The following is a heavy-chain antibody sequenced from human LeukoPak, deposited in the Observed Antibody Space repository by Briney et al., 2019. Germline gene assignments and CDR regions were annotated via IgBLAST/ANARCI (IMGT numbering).Heavy chain of an antibody. CDR3: AGPLAPFDY. V-gene: IGHV4-38-2*01. J-gene: IGHJ4*02. CDR1: GYSISSGYY. Sequence: SETLSLTCAVSGYSISSGYYWGWIRQPPGKGLEWIGSIYHSGSTNYNPSLKSRVTISVDTSRNQFSLKLSSVTAADTAVYYCAGPLAPFDYWGQGTLVTVSS. CDR2: IYHSGST.